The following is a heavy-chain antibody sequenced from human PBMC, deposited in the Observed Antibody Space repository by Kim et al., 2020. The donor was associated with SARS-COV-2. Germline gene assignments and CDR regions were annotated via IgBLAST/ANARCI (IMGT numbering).Heavy chain of an antibody. Sequence: AQKLQGRVTMTTDTSTSTAYMELRSLRSDDTAVYYCAREPSGWYNNWFDPWGQGTLVTVSS. D-gene: IGHD6-19*01. V-gene: IGHV1-18*01. J-gene: IGHJ5*02. CDR3: AREPSGWYNNWFDP.